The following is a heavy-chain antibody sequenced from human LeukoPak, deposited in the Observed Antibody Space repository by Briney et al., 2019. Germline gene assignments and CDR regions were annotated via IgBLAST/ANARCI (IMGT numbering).Heavy chain of an antibody. CDR1: GFTFSDYY. Sequence: GGSPRLSCAASGFTFSDYYMSWIRQAPGKGLEWVSYISKSSGNTNYADSVKGRFTISRDNAKNSLYLQMNSLRAEDTAVYYCARVRQSGSPLDYWGQGTLVTVSS. J-gene: IGHJ4*02. CDR2: ISKSSGNT. D-gene: IGHD1-26*01. V-gene: IGHV3-11*05. CDR3: ARVRQSGSPLDY.